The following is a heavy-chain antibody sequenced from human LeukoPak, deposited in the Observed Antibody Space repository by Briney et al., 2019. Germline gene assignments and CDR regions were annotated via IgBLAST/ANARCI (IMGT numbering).Heavy chain of an antibody. V-gene: IGHV1-2*02. CDR1: GYTFTGYY. CDR3: ARAPYYDILTGYYSILDY. Sequence: ASMKVSCKASGYTFTGYYMHWVRQAPGQGLEWMGWINPNSGGTNYAQKFQGRVTMTRDTSISTAYMELSRLRSDDTAVYYCARAPYYDILTGYYSILDYWGQGTLVTVSS. J-gene: IGHJ4*02. D-gene: IGHD3-9*01. CDR2: INPNSGGT.